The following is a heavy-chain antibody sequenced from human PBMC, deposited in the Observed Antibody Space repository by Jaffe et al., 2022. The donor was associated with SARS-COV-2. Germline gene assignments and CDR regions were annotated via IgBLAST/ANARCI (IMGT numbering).Heavy chain of an antibody. CDR1: GFTFSSYW. CDR3: ARDVGLRFQAGGARDAFDI. Sequence: EVQLVESGGGLVQPGGSLRLSCAASGFTFSSYWMSWVRQAPGKGLEWVANIKQDGSEKYYVDSVKGRFTISRDNAKNSLYLQMNSLRAEDTAVYYCARDVGLRFQAGGARDAFDIWGQGTMVTVSS. J-gene: IGHJ3*02. V-gene: IGHV3-7*01. D-gene: IGHD3-16*01. CDR2: IKQDGSEK.